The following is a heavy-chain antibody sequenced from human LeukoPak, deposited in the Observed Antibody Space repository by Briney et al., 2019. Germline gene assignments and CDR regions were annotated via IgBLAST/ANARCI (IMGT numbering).Heavy chain of an antibody. CDR2: IYPGDSDT. CDR3: ARWAGYCSRTSCYGNFDY. J-gene: IGHJ4*02. V-gene: IGHV5-51*01. D-gene: IGHD2-2*01. CDR1: GYSFTSYW. Sequence: GESLKISCKGSGYSFTSYWIGWVRQMPGKGLEWMGIIYPGDSDTRYSPSFQGQVTISADKSISTAYLQWSSLKASDTAMYHCARWAGYCSRTSCYGNFDYWGQGTLVTVSS.